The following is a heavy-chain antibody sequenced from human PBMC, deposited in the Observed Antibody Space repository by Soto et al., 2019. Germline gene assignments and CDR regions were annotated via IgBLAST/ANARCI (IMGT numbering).Heavy chain of an antibody. CDR3: ARWWSGTRQGFDP. J-gene: IGHJ5*02. Sequence: QVQLHESGPELVKPSQTLSLTCTVSGGSISSGDYYWSWIRQHPGRGLEWIGYIYYSGSTYYNPSLKSRVTISVDTSKNQFSLKLSSVTAADTAVYYCARWWSGTRQGFDPWGQGTLVTVSS. CDR1: GGSISSGDYY. V-gene: IGHV4-31*03. D-gene: IGHD3-3*01. CDR2: IYYSGST.